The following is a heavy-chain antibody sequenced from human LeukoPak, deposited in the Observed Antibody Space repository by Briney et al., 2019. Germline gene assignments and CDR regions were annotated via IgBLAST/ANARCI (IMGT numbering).Heavy chain of an antibody. CDR1: GGSFSGSY. CDR2: INDSENT. J-gene: IGHJ5*02. D-gene: IGHD3-9*01. Sequence: ASETLSLTCAVYGGSFSGSYGSWIRQPPGKGLEWIGEINDSENTNYNPSLKSRVTISIDTSKNQFSLTLTSVTAADTAVYYCAGGHRNWLLSWFDPWGRGTLVTVSS. CDR3: AGGHRNWLLSWFDP. V-gene: IGHV4-34*01.